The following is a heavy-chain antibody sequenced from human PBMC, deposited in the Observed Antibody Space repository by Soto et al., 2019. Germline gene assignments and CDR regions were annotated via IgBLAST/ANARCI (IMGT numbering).Heavy chain of an antibody. D-gene: IGHD3-10*01. Sequence: GGSLRLSCAGSGFAFSTFDIHWVRQAPGKGLEWVSGIGTLSDTFYAASVQGRFTISRQNAKNSVYLQMNSLRAGDTAFYYCARGRSFSYDSTPPPMFDPWGQGTLVTLL. CDR3: ARGRSFSYDSTPPPMFDP. CDR2: IGTLSDT. CDR1: GFAFSTFD. V-gene: IGHV3-13*01. J-gene: IGHJ5*02.